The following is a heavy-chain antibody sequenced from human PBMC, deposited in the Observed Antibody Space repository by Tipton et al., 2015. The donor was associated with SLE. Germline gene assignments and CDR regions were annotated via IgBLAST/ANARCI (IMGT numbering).Heavy chain of an antibody. D-gene: IGHD4-17*01. CDR1: GFAFSSYA. CDR3: ANEDYGDNEGVY. Sequence: SLRLSCAASGFAFSSYAMSWVRQAPGKGLEWVSAISGSGGSTYYADSVKGRFTISRDNSKNTLYLQMNSLRAEDTAVYYCANEDYGDNEGVYWGQGTLVTVSS. V-gene: IGHV3-23*01. J-gene: IGHJ4*02. CDR2: ISGSGGST.